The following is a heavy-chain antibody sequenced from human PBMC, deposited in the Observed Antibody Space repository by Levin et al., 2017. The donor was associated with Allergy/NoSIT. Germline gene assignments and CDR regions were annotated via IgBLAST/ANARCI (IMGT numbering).Heavy chain of an antibody. V-gene: IGHV3-23*01. CDR2: ISGSGGST. D-gene: IGHD1-26*01. CDR1: GFPFRNYA. Sequence: TGGSLRLSCAASGFPFRNYAMSWVRQAPGKGLEWVSGISGSGGSTYYADSVKGRFTISRDNSKSTLYLQMNSLRAEDAAVYYCAKDPRGGTYLGYPHDWGQGTLVTVSS. CDR3: AKDPRGGTYLGYPHD. J-gene: IGHJ4*02.